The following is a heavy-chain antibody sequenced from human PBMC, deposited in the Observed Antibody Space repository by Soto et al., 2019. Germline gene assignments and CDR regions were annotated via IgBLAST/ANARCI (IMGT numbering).Heavy chain of an antibody. D-gene: IGHD3-3*01. CDR3: SSDVPRITIFGVVIQGAIDI. V-gene: IGHV1-18*01. CDR1: GYTFTSYG. Sequence: ASVKVSCKASGYTFTSYGISWVRQAPGQGLEWMGWISAYNGNTNYAQKLQGRVTMTTDTSTSTAYMELRSLRSDDTAVYYFSSDVPRITIFGVVIQGAIDISGQGTMVTVS. J-gene: IGHJ3*02. CDR2: ISAYNGNT.